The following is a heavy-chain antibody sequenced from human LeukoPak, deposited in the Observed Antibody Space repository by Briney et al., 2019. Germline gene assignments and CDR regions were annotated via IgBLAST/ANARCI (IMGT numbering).Heavy chain of an antibody. CDR3: ARVSNSGYNSRGAFDI. Sequence: SETLSLTCTVSGGSISRYYWSWIRQPPGKGLEWIGYIYYSGSTNYNPSLKSRVTISVDTSKNQFSLKLSSVTAADTAVYYCARVSNSGYNSRGAFDIWGQGTMVTVSS. CDR2: IYYSGST. D-gene: IGHD3-22*01. V-gene: IGHV4-59*01. CDR1: GGSISRYY. J-gene: IGHJ3*02.